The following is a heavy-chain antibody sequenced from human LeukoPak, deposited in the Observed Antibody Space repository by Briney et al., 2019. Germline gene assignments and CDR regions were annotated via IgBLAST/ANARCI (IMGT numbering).Heavy chain of an antibody. V-gene: IGHV5-51*01. CDR1: GYSFSNYW. CDR3: ARLYSSSSYNWFDP. J-gene: IGHJ5*02. CDR2: IYPGDSDT. Sequence: GEPLQISCQGSGYSFSNYWIGWVRQMPGKGLEYMGIIYPGDSDTRYSPSFQGQVTISADKSITTAYLQWSSLKASDTAMYYCARLYSSSSYNWFDPWGQGTLVTVSS. D-gene: IGHD6-6*01.